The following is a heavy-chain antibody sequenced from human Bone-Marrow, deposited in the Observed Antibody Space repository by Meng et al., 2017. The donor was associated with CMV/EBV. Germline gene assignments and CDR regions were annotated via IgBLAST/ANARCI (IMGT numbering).Heavy chain of an antibody. V-gene: IGHV1-8*03. J-gene: IGHJ6*02. CDR3: ARRGYYYGMDV. CDR1: GYTFTSYG. D-gene: IGHD3-10*01. Sequence: ASVKVSCKASGYTFTSYGINWVRQATGQGLEWMGWMNPNSGNTGYAQKFQGRVTITRNTSISTAYMELSSLRSEDTAVYYCARRGYYYGMDVCGQGTTVTVSS. CDR2: MNPNSGNT.